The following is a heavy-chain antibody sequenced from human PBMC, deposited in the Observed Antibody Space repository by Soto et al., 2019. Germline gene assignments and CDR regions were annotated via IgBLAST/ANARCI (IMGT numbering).Heavy chain of an antibody. CDR3: ARHGHYDILTGYWLDY. V-gene: IGHV4-59*08. CDR1: GGSISSYY. J-gene: IGHJ4*02. CDR2: IYYSGST. D-gene: IGHD3-9*01. Sequence: PSETLSLTCTVSGGSISSYYWSWIRQPPGKGLEWIGYIYYSGSTNYNPSLKSRVTISVDTSKNQFSLKLSSVTAADTAVYYCARHGHYDILTGYWLDYWGQGTLVTVSS.